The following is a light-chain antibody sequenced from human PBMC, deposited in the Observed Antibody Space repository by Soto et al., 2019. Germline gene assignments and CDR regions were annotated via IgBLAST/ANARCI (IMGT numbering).Light chain of an antibody. CDR3: QKYNSAPNT. CDR2: AAS. V-gene: IGKV1-27*01. Sequence: DIQLTQSPSSLSASVGDRVTITCRAIQGVSNYLAWYQQKPGKVPKLLIYAASTLQSGVPSRFSGSGSGTDFTLTISSLQPEDVATYYCQKYNSAPNTFGQGTKLEIK. J-gene: IGKJ2*01. CDR1: QGVSNY.